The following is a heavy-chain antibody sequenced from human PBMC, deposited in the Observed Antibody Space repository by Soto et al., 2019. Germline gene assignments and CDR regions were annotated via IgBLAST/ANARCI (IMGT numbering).Heavy chain of an antibody. CDR1: GGSISSYY. CDR2: IYYSGST. V-gene: IGHV4-59*08. Sequence: QVQLQESGPGLVKPSETLSLTCTVSGGSISSYYWSWIRQPPGKGLEWIGYIYYSGSTNYNPSLKSRVTISVDTSKNQFSLKLSSVTAADTAVYYCARQMIYCTNGVCYNNWFDPWGQGTLVTVSS. J-gene: IGHJ5*02. D-gene: IGHD2-8*01. CDR3: ARQMIYCTNGVCYNNWFDP.